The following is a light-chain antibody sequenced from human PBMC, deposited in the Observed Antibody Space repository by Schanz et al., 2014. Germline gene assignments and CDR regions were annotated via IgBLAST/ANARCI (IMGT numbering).Light chain of an antibody. J-gene: IGLJ3*02. CDR3: SSYTGSGTQV. Sequence: QSALTQPASVSGSPGQSITISCTGTSSDVGGYNYVAWYQHHPGKAPKLMIYDVSKRPSGVSDRFSGSKSGNTASLTISGLQAEDEPDYYCSSYTGSGTQVFSGGTKLTVL. V-gene: IGLV2-14*03. CDR2: DVS. CDR1: SSDVGGYNY.